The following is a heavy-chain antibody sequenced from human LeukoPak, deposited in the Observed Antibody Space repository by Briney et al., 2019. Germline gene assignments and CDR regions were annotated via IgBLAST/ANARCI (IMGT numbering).Heavy chain of an antibody. D-gene: IGHD3/OR15-3a*01. CDR2: IYYSGNT. CDR3: ARQTGSGLFILP. J-gene: IGHJ4*02. CDR1: GGSISSSSYY. Sequence: PSETLSLTCTVSGGSISSSSYYCGWIRQPPGKGLEWFGSIYYSGNTYYNASLKSQVSISIDTSKNQFSLRLTSVTAADTAVYYCARQTGSGLFILPGGQGTLVTVSS. V-gene: IGHV4-39*01.